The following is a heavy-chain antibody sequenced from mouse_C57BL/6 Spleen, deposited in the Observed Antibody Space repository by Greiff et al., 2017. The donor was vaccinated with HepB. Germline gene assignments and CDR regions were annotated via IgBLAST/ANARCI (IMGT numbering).Heavy chain of an antibody. D-gene: IGHD2-4*01. Sequence: QVQLQQPGAELVKPGASVKMSCKASGYNFTSYWITWVKQRPGQGLEWIGDIYPGSGSTKYNEKFKSKATLTVDTSSSTAYMQLSSLTSEDSAVYYCARPLYYDYPYAMDYWGQGTSVTVSS. J-gene: IGHJ4*01. V-gene: IGHV1-55*01. CDR1: GYNFTSYW. CDR3: ARPLYYDYPYAMDY. CDR2: IYPGSGST.